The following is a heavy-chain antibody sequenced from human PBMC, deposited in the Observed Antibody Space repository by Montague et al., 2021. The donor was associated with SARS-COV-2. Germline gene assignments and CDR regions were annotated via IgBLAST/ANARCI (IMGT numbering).Heavy chain of an antibody. CDR2: INHSGST. D-gene: IGHD6-25*01. J-gene: IGHJ6*03. Sequence: SETLSLTCAVYGGSFSGYYWTWIRQPPGKGLEWIGEINHSGSTTYNPSLKSRVTISVSTSKTQFSLRLSSVTAAATAIYYCSRGLSGSYSGGWVHVALFDFNYYLDVWGQGTMVTVSS. CDR3: SRGLSGSYSGGWVHVALFDFNYYLDV. CDR1: GGSFSGYY. V-gene: IGHV4-34*01.